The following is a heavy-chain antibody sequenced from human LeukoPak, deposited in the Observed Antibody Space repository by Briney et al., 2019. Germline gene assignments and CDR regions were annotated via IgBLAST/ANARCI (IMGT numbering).Heavy chain of an antibody. J-gene: IGHJ4*02. CDR3: ARVVLGDYFVY. CDR1: GFTFSDYY. D-gene: IGHD2-8*02. V-gene: IGHV3-11*05. Sequence: PGGSLRLSCAASGFTFSDYYMSWIRQAPGKGLEWVSYISSSSSYTNYADSVKGRFTISRDNAKNSLYLQMNSLRAEDTAVYYCARVVLGDYFVYWGQGTLVTVSS. CDR2: ISSSSSYT.